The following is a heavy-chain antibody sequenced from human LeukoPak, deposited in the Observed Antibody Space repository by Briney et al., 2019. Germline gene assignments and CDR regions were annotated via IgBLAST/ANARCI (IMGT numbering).Heavy chain of an antibody. CDR3: ARGSGPLAARIDY. Sequence: PGGSLRLSCAASGFTFSSYWMIWVRQAPGKGLEWVANIKQDGSEKYYVDSVKGRFTISRDNAKNSLYLQMNSLRAEDTAVYYCARGSGPLAARIDYWGQGTLVTVSS. J-gene: IGHJ4*02. D-gene: IGHD6-6*01. V-gene: IGHV3-7*01. CDR2: IKQDGSEK. CDR1: GFTFSSYW.